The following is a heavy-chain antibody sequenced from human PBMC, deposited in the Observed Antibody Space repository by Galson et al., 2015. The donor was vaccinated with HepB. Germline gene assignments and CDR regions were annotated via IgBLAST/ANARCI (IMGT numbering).Heavy chain of an antibody. D-gene: IGHD6-19*01. CDR1: GFTFSSYA. V-gene: IGHV3-30*04. CDR3: ARDGGRSSGWNWFDP. J-gene: IGHJ5*02. CDR2: ISYDGSNK. Sequence: SLRLSCAASGFTFSSYAMHWVRQAPGKGLEWVAVISYDGSNKYYADSVKGRFTISRDNSKNTLYLQMNSLRAEDTAVYYCARDGGRSSGWNWFDPWGQGTLVTVSS.